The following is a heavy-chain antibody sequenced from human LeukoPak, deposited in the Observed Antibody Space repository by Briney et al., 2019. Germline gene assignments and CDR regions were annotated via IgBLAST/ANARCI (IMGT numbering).Heavy chain of an antibody. CDR1: GFGISTYE. CDR2: INIGGTNT. V-gene: IGHV3-48*03. Sequence: GGSLRLSCEASGFGISTYEMNWVRQAPGKGLEWLSYINIGGTNTHYADSVKGRFTISRDNAKKSLYLEMNNLRAEDTAVYYCATDGAGFDTWGQGVLVTVSS. J-gene: IGHJ5*02. CDR3: ATDGAGFDT.